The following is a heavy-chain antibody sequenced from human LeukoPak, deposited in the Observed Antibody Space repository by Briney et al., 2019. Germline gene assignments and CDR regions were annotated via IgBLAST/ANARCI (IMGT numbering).Heavy chain of an antibody. J-gene: IGHJ5*02. CDR1: GFTFSSYA. CDR3: ARDRNSASSNNWFDP. Sequence: GGSLRLSCAASGFTFSSYALHWVRQAPGKGLEWVSVISYDGGKEYYADSVKGRLTISRDNSKNTLYLQMNSLRGEDTAVYYRARDRNSASSNNWFDPWGQGTLVTVSS. CDR2: ISYDGGKE. V-gene: IGHV3-30-3*01. D-gene: IGHD6-6*01.